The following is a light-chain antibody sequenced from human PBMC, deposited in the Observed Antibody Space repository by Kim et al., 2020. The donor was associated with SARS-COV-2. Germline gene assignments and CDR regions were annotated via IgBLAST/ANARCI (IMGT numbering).Light chain of an antibody. J-gene: IGKJ2*01. Sequence: DIQMTQSPSSLSASVGDRVTITCRASQRIRTYLNWYQQKPGKAPKLLISAASSLPSGVPSRFSGSGSVTDYTLTLSSLQPEDSASYYCQQSYSTPYIFGQENKLDI. V-gene: IGKV1-39*01. CDR3: QQSYSTPYI. CDR1: QRIRTY. CDR2: AAS.